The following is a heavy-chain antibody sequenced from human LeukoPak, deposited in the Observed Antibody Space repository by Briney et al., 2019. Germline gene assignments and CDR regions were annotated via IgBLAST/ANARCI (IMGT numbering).Heavy chain of an antibody. Sequence: GGPLRLSCEGSGFTFSSYAMTWVRQAPGKGLEWVSGIVGSSGNTYYADSVKGRFTISRDISKSTLYLQMNSLRVEDTAQYYCAKDKIVGDGRWEFDHWGRGTLVTVSS. V-gene: IGHV3-23*01. D-gene: IGHD1-26*01. CDR3: AKDKIVGDGRWEFDH. CDR2: IVGSSGNT. CDR1: GFTFSSYA. J-gene: IGHJ5*02.